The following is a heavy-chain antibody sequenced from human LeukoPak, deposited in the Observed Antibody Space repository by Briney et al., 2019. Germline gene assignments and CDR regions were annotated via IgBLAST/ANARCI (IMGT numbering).Heavy chain of an antibody. CDR2: INTNTGNP. D-gene: IGHD1-1*01. Sequence: ALVKVSCKASGYIFDIYAMIWVRQAPGQGLELMGWINTNTGNPTYAQGFTGRFVFSLDTSVSTAYLQISSLKAEDTAVYYCARDYSLTLGTTTYFQHWGQGTLVTVSS. V-gene: IGHV7-4-1*02. CDR1: GYIFDIYA. J-gene: IGHJ1*01. CDR3: ARDYSLTLGTTTYFQH.